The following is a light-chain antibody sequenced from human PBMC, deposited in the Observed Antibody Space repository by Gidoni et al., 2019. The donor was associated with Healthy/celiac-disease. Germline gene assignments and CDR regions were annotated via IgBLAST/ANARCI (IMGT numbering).Light chain of an antibody. CDR3: QQLNSYPRFT. CDR1: QGISSY. CDR2: AAS. V-gene: IGKV1-9*01. J-gene: IGKJ3*01. Sequence: DIQLTQSPSFLSASVGDRVTITCRASQGISSYLAWYQQKPGKAPKLLIYAASTLQSRVPSRFSGSGSGTEFTLTISSLQPEDFATYYCQQLNSYPRFTFGPGTKVDIK.